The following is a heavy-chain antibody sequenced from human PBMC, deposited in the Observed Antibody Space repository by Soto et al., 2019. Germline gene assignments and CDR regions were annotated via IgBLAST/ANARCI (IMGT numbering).Heavy chain of an antibody. CDR2: VSSSGST. CDR1: GGSISVDH. D-gene: IGHD3-22*01. Sequence: SETLSLTCTFSGGSISVDHWAWIRQPPGKGLEWIAYVSSSGSTKYNPSLKSRVTISIDTTKNQFSLRLSSVTAADTAVYYCASGFYDSRGYSEAFDIWGQGTKVTVSS. CDR3: ASGFYDSRGYSEAFDI. V-gene: IGHV4-59*01. J-gene: IGHJ3*02.